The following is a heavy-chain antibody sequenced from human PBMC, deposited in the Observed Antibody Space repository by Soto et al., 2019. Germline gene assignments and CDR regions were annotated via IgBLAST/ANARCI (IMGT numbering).Heavy chain of an antibody. CDR1: GFTVSNNY. CDR2: IYSGGYT. J-gene: IGHJ4*02. CDR3: GRSPGGGGY. D-gene: IGHD3-10*01. V-gene: IGHV3-53*01. Sequence: EVQLVESGGGLIQPGGSLRLSCAVSGFTVSNNYMSWVRQAPGKGLEGVSVIYSGGYTAYGDSVKGRFTISRDNSKNTLYLKMTTRGADAPAVFSWGRSPGGGGYWGQGTLVTVSS.